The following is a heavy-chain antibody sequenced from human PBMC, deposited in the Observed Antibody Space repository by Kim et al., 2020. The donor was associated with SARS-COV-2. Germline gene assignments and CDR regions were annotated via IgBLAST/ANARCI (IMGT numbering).Heavy chain of an antibody. Sequence: THYSQTFPGRVTVTRDTSANAAYVELSSLRSEDTAVYYCARTPVTTIDFDYWGQGTLVTVSS. D-gene: IGHD5-12*01. CDR2: T. J-gene: IGHJ4*02. CDR3: ARTPVTTIDFDY. V-gene: IGHV1-3*01.